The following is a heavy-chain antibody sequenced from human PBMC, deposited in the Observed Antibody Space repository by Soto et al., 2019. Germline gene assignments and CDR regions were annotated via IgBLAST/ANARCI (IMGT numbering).Heavy chain of an antibody. CDR3: AKDRNSSWYPDYFQH. CDR1: GFTFSSYA. Sequence: EVQLLESGGGLVQPGGSLRLSCAASGFTFSSYAMSWVRQAPGKGLEWVSAISGSGGSTYYADSVKGRFTISRDNSKNTLYLQINSLRAEDTAVYYCAKDRNSSWYPDYFQHWGQGTLVTVSS. D-gene: IGHD6-13*01. J-gene: IGHJ1*01. CDR2: ISGSGGST. V-gene: IGHV3-23*01.